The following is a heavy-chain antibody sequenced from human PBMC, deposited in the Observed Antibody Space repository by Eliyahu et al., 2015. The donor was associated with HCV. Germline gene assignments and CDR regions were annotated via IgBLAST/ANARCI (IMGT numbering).Heavy chain of an antibody. CDR3: AKQAVAGTFFDY. V-gene: IGHV3-30*18. CDR1: GFXFXSXG. J-gene: IGHJ4*02. CDR2: ISYGGSNK. D-gene: IGHD6-19*01. Sequence: QVQLVESGGGVVQPGRSLRLXXAAXGFXFXSXGMHWVRQAPGKGLEWVAVISYGGSNKYYADSVKGRFTISRDNSKNTLYLQMNSLRAEDTAVYYCAKQAVAGTFFDYWGQGTLVTVSS.